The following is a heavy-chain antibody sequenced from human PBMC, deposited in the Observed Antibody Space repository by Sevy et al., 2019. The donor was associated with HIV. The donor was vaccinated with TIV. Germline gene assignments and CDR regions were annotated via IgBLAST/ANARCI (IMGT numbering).Heavy chain of an antibody. CDR2: INPVSGGP. J-gene: IGHJ4*02. V-gene: IGHV1-2*02. CDR1: GYTFTCYY. CDR3: VRDDRDGYFDY. Sequence: ASVKVSCKASGYTFTCYYIHWVRQAPGQGLEWMGWINPVSGGPNYAPTFQGRVTLTRDTSISTAYMELSRLKSDDTAVYYCVRDDRDGYFDYWGQGPLVTVSS.